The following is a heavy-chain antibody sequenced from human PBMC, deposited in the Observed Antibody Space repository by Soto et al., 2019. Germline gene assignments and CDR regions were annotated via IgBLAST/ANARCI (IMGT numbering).Heavy chain of an antibody. J-gene: IGHJ4*02. CDR2: INHSGRT. CDR3: ARVPTMVRGVISGDDYFDY. Sequence: QVQLQQGGAGLLKPSETLSLTCAVYGGSFSGYYWSWVRPPPGKGLEWIGEINHSGRTNYNPSLRSRVTISVDTSKNQFSLKLSSVTAADTAVYYCARVPTMVRGVISGDDYFDYWGQGTLVTVSS. V-gene: IGHV4-34*01. CDR1: GGSFSGYY. D-gene: IGHD3-10*01.